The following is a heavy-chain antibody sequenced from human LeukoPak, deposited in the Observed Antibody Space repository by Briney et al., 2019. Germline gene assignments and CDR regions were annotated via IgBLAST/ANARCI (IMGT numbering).Heavy chain of an antibody. CDR2: VNLQGST. V-gene: IGHV4-4*02. CDR3: AREGGPYRPLDY. J-gene: IGHJ4*02. Sequence: SETLSLTCGVSGGSITNTNYWTWVRQPPGKGLEWIGEVNLQGSTNYNPSLMGRVAISVDTYENHISLQLTSVTAADTAVYYCAREGGPYRPLDYSGQGTLVTVSS. CDR1: GGSITNTNY.